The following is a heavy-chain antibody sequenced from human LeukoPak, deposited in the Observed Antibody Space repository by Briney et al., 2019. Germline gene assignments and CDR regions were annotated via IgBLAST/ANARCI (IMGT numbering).Heavy chain of an antibody. V-gene: IGHV4-34*01. CDR3: ARGGGEFDN. CDR1: GGSFSGYY. CDR2: INHSGST. J-gene: IGHJ4*02. Sequence: PSETLSLTCAVYGGSFSGYYWSWIRQPPGKGLEWIGEINHSGSTNYNPSLKSRVTIAVDTSENQFSLKLSSVTAADTAVYYCARGGGEFDNWGQGTLVTVSS. D-gene: IGHD2-15*01.